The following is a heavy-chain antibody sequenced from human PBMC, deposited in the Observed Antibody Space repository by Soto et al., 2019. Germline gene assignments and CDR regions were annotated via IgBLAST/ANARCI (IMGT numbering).Heavy chain of an antibody. CDR3: TKGYCSGGSCYPSTKAYYGMDV. CDR2: IKSKTDGGTT. Sequence: GGSLRLSCAASGFTFSNAWMNWVRQAPGKGLEWVGRIKSKTDGGTTDYAAPVKGRFTISRNDSKNTLYLQMNSLKTEDTAVYYCTKGYCSGGSCYPSTKAYYGMDVWGQGTTVTVSS. J-gene: IGHJ6*02. CDR1: GFTFSNAW. V-gene: IGHV3-15*07. D-gene: IGHD2-15*01.